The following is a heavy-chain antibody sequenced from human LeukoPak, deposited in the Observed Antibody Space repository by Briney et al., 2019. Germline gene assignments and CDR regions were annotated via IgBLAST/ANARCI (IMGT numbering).Heavy chain of an antibody. D-gene: IGHD3-9*01. J-gene: IGHJ5*02. CDR1: GGSISSSNW. CDR2: IYHSGST. CDR3: ARVFDILTGYAGGNWFDP. V-gene: IGHV4-4*02. Sequence: SETLSLTCAVSGGSISSSNWWSWVRQPPGKGLEWIGEIYHSGSTNYNPSLKSRVTISVDPSKNQFSLKLNSVIAADTAVYYCARVFDILTGYAGGNWFDPWGQGTLVTVSS.